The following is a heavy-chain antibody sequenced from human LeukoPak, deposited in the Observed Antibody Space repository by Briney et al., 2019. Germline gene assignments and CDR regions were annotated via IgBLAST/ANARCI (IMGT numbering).Heavy chain of an antibody. CDR2: IYYRGST. V-gene: IGHV4-39*01. CDR1: GGSISSSSFY. J-gene: IGHJ4*02. CDR3: TEFYFDRSGYADY. D-gene: IGHD3-22*01. Sequence: PSETLPLTCTVSGGSISSSSFYWGWIRQPPGKGLEWIGSIYYRGSTYYNPSLKSRVTISVDMSENQVSLKLRSETAADTAVYYCTEFYFDRSGYADYWGQGTLVTVSS.